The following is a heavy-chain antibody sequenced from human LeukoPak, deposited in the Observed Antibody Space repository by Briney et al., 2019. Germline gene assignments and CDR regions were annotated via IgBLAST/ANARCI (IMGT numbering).Heavy chain of an antibody. Sequence: SVKVSCTASGGTFSSYAISWVRQAPGQGLEWMGGIIPIFGTANYAQKFQGRVTITADESTSTAYMELSSLRSEDTAVYYCATVKRYYDFWSGYYSPYYFDYWGQGTLVTVSS. CDR2: IIPIFGTA. CDR3: ATVKRYYDFWSGYYSPYYFDY. CDR1: GGTFSSYA. J-gene: IGHJ4*02. V-gene: IGHV1-69*13. D-gene: IGHD3-3*01.